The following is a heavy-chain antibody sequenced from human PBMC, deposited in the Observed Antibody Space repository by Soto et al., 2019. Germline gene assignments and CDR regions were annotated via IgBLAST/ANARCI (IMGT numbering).Heavy chain of an antibody. CDR2: IRSSGEST. D-gene: IGHD2-8*01. Sequence: LFESGGGLVQTGGSLRLSCTASGFTFSNYAMCWVRQAPGKGLELVSGIRSSGESTYYADSVKGRLTISRDNSKNMLYLQIHSLRAEDRAVYYCAKGGRRVLIAMDVLGPVTTATVSS. CDR3: AKGGRRVLIAMDV. J-gene: IGHJ6*01. CDR1: GFTFSNYA. V-gene: IGHV3-23*01.